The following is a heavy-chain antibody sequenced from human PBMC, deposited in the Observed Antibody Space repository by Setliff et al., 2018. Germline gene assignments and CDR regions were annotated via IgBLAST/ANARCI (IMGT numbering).Heavy chain of an antibody. V-gene: IGHV3-48*04. CDR2: ISSSSSTI. Sequence: GGSLRLSCAASGFTFSSYSINWVRQAPGTGLEWVSYISSSSSTIYYADSVKGRFTISRDNAKNSLYLRMNSLRAEDTAVYYCARVAGRGRYWYFDLWGRGTLVTVSS. CDR3: ARVAGRGRYWYFDL. CDR1: GFTFSSYS. J-gene: IGHJ2*01.